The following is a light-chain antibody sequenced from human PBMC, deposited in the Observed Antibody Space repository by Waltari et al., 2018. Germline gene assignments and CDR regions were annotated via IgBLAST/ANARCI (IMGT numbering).Light chain of an antibody. V-gene: IGKV1-9*01. CDR1: QGISTY. CDR3: QQLYTYPYT. CDR2: AAS. Sequence: IQLTQSPSSLSASVGDRVTITCRSSQGISTYLAWYQQKPGEAPKLLIYAASTLQSGVPSWFSGSGSGTDFTLTISSLQPEDFATYYCQQLYTYPYTFGQGTKLEIK. J-gene: IGKJ2*01.